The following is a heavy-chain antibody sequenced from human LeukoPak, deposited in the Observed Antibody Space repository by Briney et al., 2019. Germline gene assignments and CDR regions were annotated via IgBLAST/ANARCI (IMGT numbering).Heavy chain of an antibody. CDR3: AKDRDTAMEIEY. D-gene: IGHD5-18*01. CDR2: ISGSGGTT. Sequence: GGSLRLSCAASGFTFSSYAMSWVRQAPGKGLEWVSGISGSGGTTYYADSVKGRFTISRDNSKNTLYLQMNSLRAEDTAVYYCAKDRDTAMEIEYWGQGTLVTVSS. V-gene: IGHV3-23*01. J-gene: IGHJ4*02. CDR1: GFTFSSYA.